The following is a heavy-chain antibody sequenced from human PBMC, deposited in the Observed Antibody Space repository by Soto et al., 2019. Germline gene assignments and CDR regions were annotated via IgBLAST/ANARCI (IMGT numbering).Heavy chain of an antibody. CDR2: IKSKGSNYAT. D-gene: IGHD4-17*01. CDR1: GFTFSDSD. J-gene: IGHJ5*02. V-gene: IGHV3-73*01. Sequence: DVQLVESGGGLVQPGGSLKLSCAGSGFTFSDSDIHWVRQASGKGLEWVGRIKSKGSNYATSYGASVKGRFTVYRDDSEKTANLQMNRLQAEDTAVYYCIRIEDYGAHMWFDPWGQGTLVTVSS. CDR3: IRIEDYGAHMWFDP.